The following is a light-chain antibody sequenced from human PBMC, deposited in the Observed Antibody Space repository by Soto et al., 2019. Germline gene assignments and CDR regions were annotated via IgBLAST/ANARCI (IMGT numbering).Light chain of an antibody. CDR2: GAS. J-gene: IGKJ1*01. CDR1: QSISIH. V-gene: IGKV3-15*01. CDR3: QQFNNWPPWT. Sequence: DIVMTQSPATLSVSPGERVTLSCRASQSISIHLAWYQQKPGQAPRLLIYGASTRATGIPARFSGSGSGTEFTLTISSLQSEDCAVYYCQQFNNWPPWTFGPGTKVVIK.